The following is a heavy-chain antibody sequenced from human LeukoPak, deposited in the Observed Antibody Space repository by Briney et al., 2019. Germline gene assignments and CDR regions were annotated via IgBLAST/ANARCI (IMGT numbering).Heavy chain of an antibody. V-gene: IGHV4-59*01. D-gene: IGHD3-10*01. CDR2: IYYSGST. Sequence: SETLSLTCTVSGGSISSYYWSWIRQPPGKGLEWIGYIYYSGSTNYNPSLKSRVTISVDPSKNQFSLKLSSVTAADTAVYYCARNYGSGSYFSYYGMDVWGKGTTVTVSS. CDR1: GGSISSYY. CDR3: ARNYGSGSYFSYYGMDV. J-gene: IGHJ6*04.